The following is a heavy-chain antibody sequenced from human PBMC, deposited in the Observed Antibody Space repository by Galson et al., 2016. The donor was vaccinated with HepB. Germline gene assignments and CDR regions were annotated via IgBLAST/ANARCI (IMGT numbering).Heavy chain of an antibody. J-gene: IGHJ5*02. CDR1: GFPFEIYW. CDR2: ISGSGGHT. CDR3: AKEPYGSGWFGQFDP. V-gene: IGHV3-23*01. D-gene: IGHD6-19*01. Sequence: SLRLSCAASGFPFEIYWMHWVRQAPGKGLEWVSGISGSGGHTYYADSVKGRFTISRDNSKNTLYLQMSGLRVEDTAVFYCAKEPYGSGWFGQFDPWGQGTLVSVSS.